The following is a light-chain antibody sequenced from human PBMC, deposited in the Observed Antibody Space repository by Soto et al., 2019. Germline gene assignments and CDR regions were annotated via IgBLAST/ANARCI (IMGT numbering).Light chain of an antibody. V-gene: IGLV2-14*02. CDR1: SSDVGNSNF. CDR3: SLYTSENAYV. Sequence: QSALTQPASVSGSPGQSITISCTGTSSDVGNSNFVSWYQHHPGKAPKLMIYEGTKLSSGVSNRFSGSKSGNTASLTISGLQAEDEADYYCSLYTSENAYVFGTGTKVTVL. J-gene: IGLJ1*01. CDR2: EGT.